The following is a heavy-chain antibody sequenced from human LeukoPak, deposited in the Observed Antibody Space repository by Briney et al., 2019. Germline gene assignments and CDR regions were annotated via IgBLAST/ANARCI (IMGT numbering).Heavy chain of an antibody. CDR1: GFTFSSYS. V-gene: IGHV3-21*01. CDR2: ISSSSSYI. CDR3: ARDRGYDFWSGYYLPYGMDV. Sequence: PGGSLRLSCAASGFTFSSYSMNWVRQAPGKGLEWVSSISSSSSYIYYADSVKGRFTISRDNAKNSLYLQMNSLRAEDTAVYYCARDRGYDFWSGYYLPYGMDVWGQGTTVTVSS. J-gene: IGHJ6*02. D-gene: IGHD3-3*01.